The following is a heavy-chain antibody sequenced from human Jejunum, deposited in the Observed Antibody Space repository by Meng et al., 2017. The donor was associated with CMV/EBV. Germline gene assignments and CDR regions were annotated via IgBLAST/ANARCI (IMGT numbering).Heavy chain of an antibody. J-gene: IGHJ4*02. V-gene: IGHV2-70*01. CDR3: ARGYESSGFYPPFDY. Sequence: SITTSGMCVSWIRQPPGKALEWLAYIDWDADKYYSTSLKTRLTISRDTSKNQVVLTMTNMDPEDTATYYCARGYESSGFYPPFDYWGQGTLVTVSS. CDR1: SITTSGMC. D-gene: IGHD3-22*01. CDR2: IDWDADK.